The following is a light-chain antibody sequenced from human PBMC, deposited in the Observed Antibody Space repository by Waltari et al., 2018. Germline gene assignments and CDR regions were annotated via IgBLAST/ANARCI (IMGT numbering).Light chain of an antibody. Sequence: EIVLTQSPVTLSVSPGERVALSCRASQGVRGFLAWYQQKPGQAPRLLVYDISTRATGIPARFSGSGSETEFTLTISGLQSEDFAVYYCQQYGSWPLTFGGGTKVDLK. V-gene: IGKV3-15*01. J-gene: IGKJ4*01. CDR3: QQYGSWPLT. CDR2: DIS. CDR1: QGVRGF.